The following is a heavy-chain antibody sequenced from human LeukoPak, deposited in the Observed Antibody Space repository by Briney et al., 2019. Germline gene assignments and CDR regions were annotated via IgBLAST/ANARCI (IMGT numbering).Heavy chain of an antibody. CDR2: IKPDGSET. J-gene: IGHJ3*02. CDR3: ATFSSGFYPKEPFDI. D-gene: IGHD3-22*01. V-gene: IGHV3-7*01. CDR1: GFDLSKNW. Sequence: PGGSLRLSCAASGFDLSKNWMSWVSQAPGKGLEWVAKIKPDGSETSYVDSVEGRFTISRDNAKNSLFLQMNSLRAEDTALYYCATFSSGFYPKEPFDIWGRGTMVSVSS.